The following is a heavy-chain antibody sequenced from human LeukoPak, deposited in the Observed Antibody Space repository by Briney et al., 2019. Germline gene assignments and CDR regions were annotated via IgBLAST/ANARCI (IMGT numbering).Heavy chain of an antibody. V-gene: IGHV3-33*01. CDR3: ARDDALGDNALDI. D-gene: IGHD3-16*01. CDR1: GFTFSSYG. Sequence: PGRSLRLSCAASGFTFSSYGMHWVRQAPGKGLEGVAVIFNDGSQEKYADSVKGRFTISRDNSKNTLFLQMNSLRAEGTAVYYCARDDALGDNALDIWGQGTMVTVSS. J-gene: IGHJ3*02. CDR2: IFNDGSQE.